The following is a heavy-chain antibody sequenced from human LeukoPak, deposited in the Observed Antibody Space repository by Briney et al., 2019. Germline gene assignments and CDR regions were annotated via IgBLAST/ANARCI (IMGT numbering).Heavy chain of an antibody. Sequence: PGGSPRLSCAASGFTFSSYWMSWVRQAPGKGLEWVANIKQDGSEKYYVDSVKGRFTISRDNAKNSLYLQMNSLRAEDTAVYYCWGATFFAVDAFDIWGQGTMVTVSS. CDR3: WGATFFAVDAFDI. V-gene: IGHV3-7*01. CDR1: GFTFSSYW. J-gene: IGHJ3*02. D-gene: IGHD2/OR15-2a*01. CDR2: IKQDGSEK.